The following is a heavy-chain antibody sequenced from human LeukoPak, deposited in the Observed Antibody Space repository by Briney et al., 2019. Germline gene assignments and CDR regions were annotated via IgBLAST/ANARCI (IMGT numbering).Heavy chain of an antibody. CDR2: IYYSGST. V-gene: IGHV4-39*07. CDR3: ARDFFHSSGWYYYYYGMDV. D-gene: IGHD6-19*01. J-gene: IGHJ6*02. CDR1: GGSISSSSYY. Sequence: SETLSLTCTVSGGSISSSSYYWGWIRQPPGRGLEWIGSIYYSGSTYYNPSLKSRVTISVDTSKNQFSLKLSSVTAADTAVYYCARDFFHSSGWYYYYYGMDVWGQGTTVTVSS.